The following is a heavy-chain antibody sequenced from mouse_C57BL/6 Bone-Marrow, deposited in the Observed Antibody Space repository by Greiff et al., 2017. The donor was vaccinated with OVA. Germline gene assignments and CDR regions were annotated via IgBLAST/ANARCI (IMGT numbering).Heavy chain of an antibody. CDR3: ARGALYSNYEFAY. J-gene: IGHJ3*01. CDR2: IWTGGGT. CDR1: GFSLTSYA. Sequence: VQLKQSGPGLVAPSQSLSITCAISGFSLTSYAISWVRQPPGKGLEWLGVIWTGGGTNYNSAPKSRLGISKDNSKSQVFLKMNSLQTDDTARYYCARGALYSNYEFAYWGQGTLVTVSA. D-gene: IGHD2-5*01. V-gene: IGHV2-9-1*01.